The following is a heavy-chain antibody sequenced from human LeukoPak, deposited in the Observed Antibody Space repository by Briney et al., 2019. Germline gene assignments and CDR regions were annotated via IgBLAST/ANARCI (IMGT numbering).Heavy chain of an antibody. CDR2: MSHEESQE. D-gene: IGHD2/OR15-2a*01. V-gene: IGHV3-30*04. CDR1: GFIFSDYT. J-gene: IGHJ4*01. CDR3: ASAKNSAWHNFDY. Sequence: GRSLRLSCSASGFIFSDYTMHWVRQAPGKGLEWVTVMSHEESQEFYADSVKGRFTISRDNSKNTLYLEMNSLRGDDSAMYYCASAKNSAWHNFDYWGQGTLVTVSS.